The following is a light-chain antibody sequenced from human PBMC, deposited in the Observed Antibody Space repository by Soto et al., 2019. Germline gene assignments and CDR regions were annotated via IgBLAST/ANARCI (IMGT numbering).Light chain of an antibody. CDR3: QHYNSYSEA. V-gene: IGKV1-39*01. CDR1: QGISSY. J-gene: IGKJ1*01. Sequence: DIQMTQSPSSLSASVGDRVTITCRASQGISSYLNWYLQKPGKAPKLLIYAASSLQSGVPSRFSGSGSGPDFTLTISSLQPEDFATYYCQHYNSYSEAFGQGTKVELK. CDR2: AAS.